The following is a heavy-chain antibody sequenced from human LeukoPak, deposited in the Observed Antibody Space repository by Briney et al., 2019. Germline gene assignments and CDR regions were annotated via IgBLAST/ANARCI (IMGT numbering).Heavy chain of an antibody. D-gene: IGHD3-10*01. CDR3: VSDSISINAFDA. Sequence: SETLSLTCTVSGGSFTTHYWSWIRQPPGKGLEWIWYISYIGSTNYNPSLKSRVTISIDTSKNEVSLMLTSVTAADTAVYYCVSDSISINAFDAWGQGTMVSLPS. J-gene: IGHJ3*01. CDR1: GGSFTTHY. CDR2: ISYIGST. V-gene: IGHV4-59*11.